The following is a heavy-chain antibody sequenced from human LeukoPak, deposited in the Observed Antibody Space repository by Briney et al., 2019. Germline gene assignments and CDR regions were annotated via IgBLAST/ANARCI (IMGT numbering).Heavy chain of an antibody. J-gene: IGHJ4*02. Sequence: GGSLRLSCAASGFTFSSYGMNWVRQAPGKGLEWVSSVSSSSSYIYYADSVKGRFTISRDNAKNSLSLQTNSLRAEDTAVYYCARDQRATASTGSYFDYWGQGTLVTVSS. V-gene: IGHV3-21*01. CDR3: ARDQRATASTGSYFDY. CDR2: VSSSSSYI. CDR1: GFTFSSYG. D-gene: IGHD1-1*01.